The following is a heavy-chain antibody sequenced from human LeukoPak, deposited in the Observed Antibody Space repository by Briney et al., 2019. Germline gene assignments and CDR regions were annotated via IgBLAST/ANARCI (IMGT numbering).Heavy chain of an antibody. V-gene: IGHV1-69*01. J-gene: IGHJ3*02. CDR3: ARESLTGDAFDI. CDR1: GGTFSSYA. Sequence: ASVKVSCKASGGTFSSYAISWVRQAPGQGLEWMGGIIPTFGTANYAQKFQGRVTITADESTSTAYMELSSLRSEDTAVYYCARESLTGDAFDIWGQGTMVTVSS. CDR2: IIPTFGTA. D-gene: IGHD3-9*01.